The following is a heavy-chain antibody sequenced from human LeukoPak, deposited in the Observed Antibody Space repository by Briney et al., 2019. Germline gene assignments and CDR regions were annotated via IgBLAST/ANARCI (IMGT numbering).Heavy chain of an antibody. CDR2: ISSSSSYI. V-gene: IGHV3-21*01. CDR3: ARGWYYGSGRGYYYYYYSMDV. Sequence: GGSLRLSCAASGFTFSSYSMNWVRQAPGKGLEWVSSISSSSSYIYYADSVKGRFTISRDNAKNSLYLQMNSLRAEDTAVYYCARGWYYGSGRGYYYYYYSMDVWGQGTTVTVSS. D-gene: IGHD3-10*01. J-gene: IGHJ6*02. CDR1: GFTFSSYS.